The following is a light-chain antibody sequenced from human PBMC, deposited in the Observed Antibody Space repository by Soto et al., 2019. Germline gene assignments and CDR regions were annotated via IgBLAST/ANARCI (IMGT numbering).Light chain of an antibody. J-gene: IGKJ4*01. CDR1: QSVTSN. Sequence: EIVMTQSPATLSVYPGEIVTVSWRASQSVTSNLAWYQHKPGQAHRLLIYGAYTGATGITARFSGSGSGTEFTLTIKSLQSEDFAIYYCQKYNNWQVNCGGGTTGDLK. V-gene: IGKV3-15*01. CDR3: QKYNNWQVN. CDR2: GAY.